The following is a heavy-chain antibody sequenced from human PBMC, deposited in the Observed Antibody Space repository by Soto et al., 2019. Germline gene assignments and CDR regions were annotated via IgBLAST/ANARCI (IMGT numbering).Heavy chain of an antibody. CDR2: IIPIFGTA. CDR3: ARTRFGIVASYDYYGMDV. J-gene: IGHJ6*01. D-gene: IGHD3-10*01. Sequence: QVQLVQSGAEVKKPGSSVKVSCKASGGTFSSYAISWVRQAPGQGLEWMGGIIPIFGTANYAQKFQGRVTITADESTCTAYRELGSLRSEDTAVYYCARTRFGIVASYDYYGMDVFGQGTTVTVSS. V-gene: IGHV1-69*01. CDR1: GGTFSSYA.